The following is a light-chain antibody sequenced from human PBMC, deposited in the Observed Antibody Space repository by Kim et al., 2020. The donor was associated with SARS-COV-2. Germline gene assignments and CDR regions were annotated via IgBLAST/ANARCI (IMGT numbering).Light chain of an antibody. CDR1: QSVNSNY. CDR2: DAS. CDR3: QQYGSSRWT. V-gene: IGKV3-20*01. Sequence: SPGARATISCRASQSVNSNYLAWYQQRPGQAPRLLIYDASSRATGIPGRFSGSGSGTDFTLTISRLEPEDFAVYYCQQYGSSRWTFGQGTKVDIK. J-gene: IGKJ1*01.